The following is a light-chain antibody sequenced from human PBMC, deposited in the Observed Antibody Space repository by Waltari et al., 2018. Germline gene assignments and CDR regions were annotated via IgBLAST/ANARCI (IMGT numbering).Light chain of an antibody. CDR3: SSYTTSSAPGV. V-gene: IGLV2-14*01. J-gene: IGLJ1*01. CDR2: EVS. CDR1: DSDVGASDF. Sequence: QSALTQPASVSGSPGQSITISCSGTDSDVGASDFVSWYQQHPGKAPHLIIYEVSNRPSGISNRFSASKSGNTASLTISGLQAEDEADYYCSSYTTSSAPGVVGTGTRVTVL.